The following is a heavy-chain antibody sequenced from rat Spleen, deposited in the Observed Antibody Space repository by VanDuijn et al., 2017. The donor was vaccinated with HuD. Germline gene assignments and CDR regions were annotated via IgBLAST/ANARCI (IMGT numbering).Heavy chain of an antibody. CDR2: ITNTGGST. J-gene: IGHJ1*01. D-gene: IGHD2-2*01. CDR1: GFTFNNYW. CDR3: AGAGYLRDWYFDF. Sequence: EVQLVESGGGLVQPGRSLKLSCVASGFTFNNYWMTWIRQAPGKGLEWVASITNTGGSTYYRDSVKGRFTISRDNAKRTLFLQMDSLRSDDTATYFCAGAGYLRDWYFDFWGPGTMVTVSS. V-gene: IGHV5-31*01.